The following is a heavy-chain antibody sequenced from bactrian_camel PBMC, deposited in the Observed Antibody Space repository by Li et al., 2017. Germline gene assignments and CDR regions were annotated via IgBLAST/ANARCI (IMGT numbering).Heavy chain of an antibody. CDR3: AARRSAGDSRY. Sequence: QVQLVESGGDSVQAGGSLRLSCVALPYGFRYSCMGWFRQAPGKEREGVASIDSDGTTAYADSVKDRFTISKDNAKNTLYLQMNSLKPEDTAMYYCAARRSAGDSRYWGQGTQVTVS. CDR2: IDSDGTT. V-gene: IGHV3S53*01. J-gene: IGHJ4*01. CDR1: PYGFRYSC. D-gene: IGHD1*01.